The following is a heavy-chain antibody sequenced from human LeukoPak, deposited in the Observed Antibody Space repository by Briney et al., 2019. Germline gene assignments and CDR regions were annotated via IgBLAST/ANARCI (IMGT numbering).Heavy chain of an antibody. V-gene: IGHV3-30*04. D-gene: IGHD3-22*01. CDR2: ISYYGRYQ. CDR1: RFPFNSYR. CDR3: ARMMTNFDGSGHDIHRGAFDS. J-gene: IGHJ3*02. Sequence: GGSLILSCPASRFPFNSYRLHWVRQAPGRGLECMPVISYYGRYQFYADSVKDRFTVSSDNSKNTLSLQINSLRAEDTAVYHCARMMTNFDGSGHDIHRGAFDSWGQGTMVTVS.